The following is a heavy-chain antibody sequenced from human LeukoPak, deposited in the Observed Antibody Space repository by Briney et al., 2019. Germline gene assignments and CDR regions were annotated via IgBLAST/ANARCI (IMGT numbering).Heavy chain of an antibody. D-gene: IGHD1-1*01. CDR1: GFTFNTYA. Sequence: GGSLGLSCEASGFTFNTYAMTWVRQAPGKGLEWVSAVSDSGASTYYALSVKGRFTISRDISKNILYLQMNSLRVEDTALYYCAKDPNWEGGYWGQGILVTVSS. J-gene: IGHJ4*02. CDR2: VSDSGAST. V-gene: IGHV3-23*01. CDR3: AKDPNWEGGY.